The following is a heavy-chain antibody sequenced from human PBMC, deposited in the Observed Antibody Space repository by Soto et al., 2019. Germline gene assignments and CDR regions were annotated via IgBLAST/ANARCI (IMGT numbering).Heavy chain of an antibody. J-gene: IGHJ3*02. Sequence: GGSLRLSCAASGFTFSSYAMSWVRQAPGKGLEWVSAISGSGGSTYYADSVKGRFTISRDNSKNPLYLQMNSLSAEDTAGYYCAKDSIAQQLVLGAFDIWGQGKMVTVSS. V-gene: IGHV3-23*01. CDR1: GFTFSSYA. CDR3: AKDSIAQQLVLGAFDI. CDR2: ISGSGGST. D-gene: IGHD6-13*01.